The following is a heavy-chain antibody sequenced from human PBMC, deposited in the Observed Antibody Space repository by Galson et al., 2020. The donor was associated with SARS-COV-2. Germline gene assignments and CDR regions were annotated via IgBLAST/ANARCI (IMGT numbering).Heavy chain of an antibody. J-gene: IGHJ4*02. CDR1: GFTFSSYA. CDR3: ANGNSGTGEFDY. V-gene: IGHV3-23*01. CDR2: ISGSGGST. Sequence: GESLKISCAASGFTFSSYAMSWVRQAPGKGLEWVSAISGSGGSTYYADSVQGRFTISRDNSKNTLYLQMNSLRAEDTAVYYCANGNSGTGEFDYWGQGTLVTVSS. D-gene: IGHD6-13*01.